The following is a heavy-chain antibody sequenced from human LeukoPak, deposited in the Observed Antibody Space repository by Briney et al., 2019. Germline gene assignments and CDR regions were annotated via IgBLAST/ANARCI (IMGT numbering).Heavy chain of an antibody. J-gene: IGHJ4*02. V-gene: IGHV3-30*03. Sequence: GGSLRLSCAASGFTFSSYGMHWVRQAPGKGLEWVAVISYDGSNKYYADSVKGRFTISRDNSKNTLYLQMNSLRAEDTAVYYCARDLAAADPYYFDYWGQGTLVTVSS. CDR3: ARDLAAADPYYFDY. CDR1: GFTFSSYG. D-gene: IGHD6-13*01. CDR2: ISYDGSNK.